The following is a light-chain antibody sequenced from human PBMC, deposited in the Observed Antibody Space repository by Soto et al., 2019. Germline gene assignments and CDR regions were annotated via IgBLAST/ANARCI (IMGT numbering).Light chain of an antibody. V-gene: IGKV1-5*03. J-gene: IGKJ1*01. CDR1: QSISSW. CDR2: KAS. CDR3: QQYNTYRT. Sequence: DIQMTQSPSTLSASVGDRVTITCRASQSISSWLAWYQQKPGKAPKLLIYKASNLESGVPSRFSGSGSGAEFTLTISSLQPDDFATYYCQQYNTYRTFGQGTNVEIK.